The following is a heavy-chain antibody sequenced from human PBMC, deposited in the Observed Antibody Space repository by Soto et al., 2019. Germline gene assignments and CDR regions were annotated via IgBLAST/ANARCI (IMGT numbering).Heavy chain of an antibody. J-gene: IGHJ3*02. Sequence: GGSLRLSCAASGFTFSNAWMSWVRQAPGKGLEWVGRIKSKTDGGTTDYAAPVKGRFTISRDDSKNTLYLQMNSLKTEDTAVYYCTTGPYSSGWYDAFDIWGQGTMVTV. CDR2: IKSKTDGGTT. V-gene: IGHV3-15*01. CDR1: GFTFSNAW. CDR3: TTGPYSSGWYDAFDI. D-gene: IGHD6-19*01.